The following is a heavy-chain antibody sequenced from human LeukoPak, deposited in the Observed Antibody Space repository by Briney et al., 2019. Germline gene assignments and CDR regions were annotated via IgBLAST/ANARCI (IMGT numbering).Heavy chain of an antibody. CDR3: AGVGPESAEDY. V-gene: IGHV3-72*01. CDR2: SRTRGNSYTT. J-gene: IGHJ4*02. Sequence: EGSLRLSCAASGFTFSDYYMDWVRQAPGTGLEWVGRSRTRGNSYTTEYAASVQGRFTISRDDSKNSLYLQMNNLKSEDTAVYYCAGVGPESAEDYWGQGTLVTVSS. D-gene: IGHD3/OR15-3a*01. CDR1: GFTFSDYY.